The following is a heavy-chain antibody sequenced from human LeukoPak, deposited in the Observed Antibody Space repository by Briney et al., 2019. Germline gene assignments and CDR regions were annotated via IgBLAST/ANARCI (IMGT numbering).Heavy chain of an antibody. CDR3: ARGGAARPDI. Sequence: GVLSLSCAASGFTFSSYAMSWVRQAPGKGLEWVSAISGSGGSTYYADSVRGRFTISRDNARNSLYLQMNSLRVEDTAVYYCARGGAARPDIWGQGTMVIVSS. J-gene: IGHJ3*02. V-gene: IGHV3-23*01. D-gene: IGHD6-6*01. CDR2: ISGSGGST. CDR1: GFTFSSYA.